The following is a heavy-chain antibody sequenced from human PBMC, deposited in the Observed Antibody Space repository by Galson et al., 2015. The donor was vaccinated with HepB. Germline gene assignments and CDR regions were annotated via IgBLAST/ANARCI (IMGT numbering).Heavy chain of an antibody. J-gene: IGHJ3*02. CDR3: ARELGYDGFDI. D-gene: IGHD5-12*01. CDR1: GFPFSSYS. Sequence: SLRLSCAASGFPFSSYSMNWVRQAPGKGLEWVSSISSSSSYIYYADSVKGRFTISRDNAKNSLYLQMSSLRAEDTAVYYCARELGYDGFDIWGQGTLVTVSS. V-gene: IGHV3-21*01. CDR2: ISSSSSYI.